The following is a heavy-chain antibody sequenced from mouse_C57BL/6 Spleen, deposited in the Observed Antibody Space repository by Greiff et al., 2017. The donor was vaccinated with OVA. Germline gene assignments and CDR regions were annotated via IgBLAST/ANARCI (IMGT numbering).Heavy chain of an antibody. Sequence: LVESGAELVRPGASVTLSCKASGYTFTDYEMHWVKQTPVHGLEWIGAIDPETGGTAYNQKFKGKAILTADKSSSTAYMELRSLTSEDSAVYYCTRSIPYFDYWGQGTTLTVSS. CDR2: IDPETGGT. V-gene: IGHV1-15*01. CDR1: GYTFTDYE. CDR3: TRSIPYFDY. D-gene: IGHD2-10*02. J-gene: IGHJ2*01.